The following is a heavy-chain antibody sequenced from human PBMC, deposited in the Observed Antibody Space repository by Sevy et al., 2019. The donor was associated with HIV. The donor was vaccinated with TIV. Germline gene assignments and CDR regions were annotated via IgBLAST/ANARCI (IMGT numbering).Heavy chain of an antibody. CDR2: IFGSGGTT. V-gene: IGHV3-23*01. CDR3: AGGRVDSRGSFDAFDI. CDR1: GITFKNYA. D-gene: IGHD3-22*01. J-gene: IGHJ3*02. Sequence: GGSLRLSCAASGITFKNYAMNWVRQAPGKGLNWVSSIFGSGGTTYYADSVRGRFTISRDTSKNTLFLQMNSLRTEDTALYYCAGGRVDSRGSFDAFDIWGQGTMVTVSS.